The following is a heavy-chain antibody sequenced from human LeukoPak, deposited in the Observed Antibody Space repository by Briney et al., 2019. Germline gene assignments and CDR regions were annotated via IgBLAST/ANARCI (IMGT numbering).Heavy chain of an antibody. Sequence: GGSLRLSCAASGFTFSSYAMHWVRQAPGKGLEYVSAISSNGGSTYYANSVKGRFTISRDNSKNTLYLQMGSLRAEDMAVYYCASKTQWLVTHDAFDIWGQGTMVTVSS. V-gene: IGHV3-64*01. CDR2: ISSNGGST. J-gene: IGHJ3*02. CDR3: ASKTQWLVTHDAFDI. D-gene: IGHD6-19*01. CDR1: GFTFSSYA.